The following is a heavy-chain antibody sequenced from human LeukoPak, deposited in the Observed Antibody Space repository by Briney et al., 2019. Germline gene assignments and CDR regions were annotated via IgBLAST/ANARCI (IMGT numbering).Heavy chain of an antibody. J-gene: IGHJ4*02. CDR1: GFTFNAYSM. CDR3: AGLVGRYSSGLYYYYFDY. V-gene: IGHV4-34*08. Sequence: GSLRLSCVASGFTFNAYSMNWARQPPGKGLEWIGEMYLSGTTHSNPSVKSQVTISIDKSKNQFFLNLSSVTAADTAVYYCAGLVGRYSSGLYYYYFDYWGQGTLVTVSS. D-gene: IGHD3-22*01. CDR2: MYLSGTT.